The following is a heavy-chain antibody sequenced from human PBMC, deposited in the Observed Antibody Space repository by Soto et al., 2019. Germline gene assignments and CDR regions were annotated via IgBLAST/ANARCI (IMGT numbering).Heavy chain of an antibody. Sequence: VQLVESGGGLEQPGRSLRLSCAESGFTFDDYALHWVRQVPRKGLEWVSGISWNGKEIGYADSVKGRFIVSRDNAKNSLYLQLNSLRVEDTALYFCVKDSSWEPRILDFWGQGTRVTVSS. V-gene: IGHV3-9*01. CDR1: GFTFDDYA. CDR3: VKDSSWEPRILDF. CDR2: ISWNGKEI. J-gene: IGHJ3*01. D-gene: IGHD1-26*01.